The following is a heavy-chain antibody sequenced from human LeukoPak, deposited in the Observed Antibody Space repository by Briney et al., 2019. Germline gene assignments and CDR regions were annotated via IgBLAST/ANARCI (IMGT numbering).Heavy chain of an antibody. CDR2: IYDSGST. Sequence: SETLSLTCTVSGGSISSYFWSWIRQPPGKGLEWIGYIYDSGSTKYNPSLKSRVTISVDTSKNQFSLKLTSVTAADTAVYYCARGGYCGDDCFFYSWGQGTLVTVSS. CDR3: ARGGYCGDDCFFYS. CDR1: GGSISSYF. V-gene: IGHV4-59*08. D-gene: IGHD2-21*02. J-gene: IGHJ4*02.